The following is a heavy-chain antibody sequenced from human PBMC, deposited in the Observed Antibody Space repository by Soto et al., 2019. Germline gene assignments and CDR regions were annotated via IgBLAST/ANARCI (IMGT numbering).Heavy chain of an antibody. Sequence: SVKVSCKASGGTFSSYTISWVRQAPGQGLEWMGRIIPILGIANYAQKFQGRVTITADKSTSTAYMELSSLRSEDTAVYYCALPPGIAVAGADYWGQGTLVTVSS. J-gene: IGHJ4*02. CDR1: GGTFSSYT. D-gene: IGHD6-19*01. CDR3: ALPPGIAVAGADY. CDR2: IIPILGIA. V-gene: IGHV1-69*02.